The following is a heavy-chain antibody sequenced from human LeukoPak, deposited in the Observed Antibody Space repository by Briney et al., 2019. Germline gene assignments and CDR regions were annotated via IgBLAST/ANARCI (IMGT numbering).Heavy chain of an antibody. Sequence: GGSLRLSCAASGFTVSSNYISWVRQAPGKGLEWVSVIYSGGNTYYADSVKGRFTISRDNSKNTLYLQMNSLRAEDTAVYYCAMGQRTYYDYVWGSYRYTGFDYWGQGTLVTVSS. CDR2: IYSGGNT. CDR1: GFTVSSNY. CDR3: AMGQRTYYDYVWGSYRYTGFDY. V-gene: IGHV3-66*01. D-gene: IGHD3-16*02. J-gene: IGHJ4*02.